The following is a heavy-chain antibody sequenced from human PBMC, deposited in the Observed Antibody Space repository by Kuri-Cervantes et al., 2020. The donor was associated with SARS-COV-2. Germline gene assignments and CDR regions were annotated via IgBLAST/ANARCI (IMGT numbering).Heavy chain of an antibody. CDR3: TTLIDY. V-gene: IGHV3-73*01. CDR2: VRGKANYYAT. Sequence: GESLKISCAASGFTFSSYGMHWVRQAPGKGLEWVGRVRGKANYYATAYAASVKGRFTISRDDSKNMAYLQMNSLKTEDTAVYYCTTLIDYWGQGALVTVSS. J-gene: IGHJ4*02. CDR1: GFTFSSYG.